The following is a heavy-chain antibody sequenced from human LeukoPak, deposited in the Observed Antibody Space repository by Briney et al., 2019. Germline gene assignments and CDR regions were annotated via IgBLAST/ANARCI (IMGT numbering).Heavy chain of an antibody. CDR3: ARDGLELRAFDI. D-gene: IGHD1-7*01. CDR1: GFTLSSFS. Sequence: PGGSLRLSCAASGFTLSSFSMNWVRQAPGKGLEWVSSISSGNTYIYYTDSVKGRFTISRDNTKNSLYLQMHSLRAEDTAVYYCARDGLELRAFDIWGQGTMVTVSS. CDR2: ISSGNTYI. V-gene: IGHV3-21*01. J-gene: IGHJ3*02.